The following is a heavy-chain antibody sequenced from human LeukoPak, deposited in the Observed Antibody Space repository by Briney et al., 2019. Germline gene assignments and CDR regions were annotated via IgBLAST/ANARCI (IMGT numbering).Heavy chain of an antibody. CDR1: GASISNYY. CDR3: ARFTTVVPAFWYFDL. D-gene: IGHD4-23*01. J-gene: IGHJ2*01. Sequence: PSETLSLTCTVSGASISNYYWSWIRQPPGKGLEWIGYIFYSGSTNYNPSLKSRVTISLATSKNKFSLQLRSVTAADTAVYYCARFTTVVPAFWYFDLWGRGTLVTVSS. V-gene: IGHV4-59*08. CDR2: IFYSGST.